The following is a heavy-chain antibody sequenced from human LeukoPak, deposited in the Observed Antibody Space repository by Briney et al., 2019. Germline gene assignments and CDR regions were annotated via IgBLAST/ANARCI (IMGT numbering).Heavy chain of an antibody. D-gene: IGHD6-13*01. V-gene: IGHV3-30*02. CDR3: ARGFSSSWFDP. CDR1: GFTFSSFG. J-gene: IGHJ5*02. CDR2: IRFDGSNK. Sequence: GGSLRLSCGASGFTFSSFGMHWVRQAPGKGLEWVAFIRFDGSNKYYADSVKGRFTISRDNAKNSLYLQMNSLRAEDTALYYCARGFSSSWFDPGGQGTLVTVSS.